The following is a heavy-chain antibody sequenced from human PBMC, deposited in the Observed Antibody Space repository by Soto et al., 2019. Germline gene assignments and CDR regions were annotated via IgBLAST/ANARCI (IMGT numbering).Heavy chain of an antibody. CDR2: IGTTGDT. J-gene: IGHJ4*02. V-gene: IGHV3-13*04. D-gene: IGHD3-22*01. Sequence: GGSLRLSCSASGFTFSSYDMHWVRQGTGKGLEWVSAIGTTGDTYYAGSVKGRFTISRENAKNSLYLQMNSLRAGDTAIYFCARAIGPTLSDYWGQGTLVTVSS. CDR1: GFTFSSYD. CDR3: ARAIGPTLSDY.